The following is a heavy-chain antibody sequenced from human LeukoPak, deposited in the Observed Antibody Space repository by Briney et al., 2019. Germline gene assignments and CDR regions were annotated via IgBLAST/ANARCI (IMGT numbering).Heavy chain of an antibody. CDR1: GGSISSSSYY. J-gene: IGHJ4*02. Sequence: PSETLSLTCTLSGGSISSSSYYWGWIRQPRGKGLEWIGSIFYSGSTYYNPSLKSRVTISVDTSKNQFSLKLSSVTAADTAVYYCARHADSGYYDSSGYYFIDYWGQGTLVTVSS. CDR2: IFYSGST. D-gene: IGHD3-22*01. V-gene: IGHV4-39*01. CDR3: ARHADSGYYDSSGYYFIDY.